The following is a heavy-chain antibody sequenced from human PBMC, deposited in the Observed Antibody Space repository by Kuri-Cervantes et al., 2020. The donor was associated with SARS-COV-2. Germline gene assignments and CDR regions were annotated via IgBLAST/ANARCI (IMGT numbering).Heavy chain of an antibody. CDR3: ATDRAPRSSDCFDY. CDR2: IWYGGSNK. Sequence: LSLTCAASGFTFSSYGMHWVRQAPGKGLEWVAVIWYGGSNKYYADSVKGRFTISRDNSKNTLYLQMNSLRAEDTAVYYCATDRAPRSSDCFDYWGQGTLVTVSS. CDR1: GFTFSSYG. V-gene: IGHV3-33*08. J-gene: IGHJ4*02. D-gene: IGHD6-25*01.